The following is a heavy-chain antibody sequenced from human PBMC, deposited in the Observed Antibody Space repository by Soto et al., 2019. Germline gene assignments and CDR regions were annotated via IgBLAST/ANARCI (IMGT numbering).Heavy chain of an antibody. J-gene: IGHJ6*02. CDR3: ASAGDVVVVSPEPVDYYYYYGMDV. CDR2: IIPIFGTA. CDR1: GGTFSSYA. D-gene: IGHD2-15*01. V-gene: IGHV1-69*13. Sequence: SVKVSCKASGGTFSSYAISWVRRAPGQGLEWMGGIIPIFGTANYAQKFQGRVTITADESTSTAYMELSSLRSEDTAVYYCASAGDVVVVSPEPVDYYYYYGMDVWGQGTTVTVSS.